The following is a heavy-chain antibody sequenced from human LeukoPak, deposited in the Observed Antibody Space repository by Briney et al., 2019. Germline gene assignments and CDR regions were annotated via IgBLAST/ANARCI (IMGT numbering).Heavy chain of an antibody. Sequence: AGGSLRLSCAASGFTFSSYGMSWVRQPPGKGLEWVSAISGSGGSTYYADSVKGRFTISRDNSKNTLYLQMNTLRAGDTAVYYCAKDFSFTWLAGLLWHYWGQGTLVTVSS. CDR2: ISGSGGST. V-gene: IGHV3-23*01. J-gene: IGHJ4*02. CDR3: AKDFSFTWLAGLLWHY. D-gene: IGHD6-19*01. CDR1: GFTFSSYG.